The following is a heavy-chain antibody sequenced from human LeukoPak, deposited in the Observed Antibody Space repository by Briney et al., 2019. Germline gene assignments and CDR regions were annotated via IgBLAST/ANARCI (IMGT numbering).Heavy chain of an antibody. CDR2: IYYSGST. CDR1: AGSISSYY. CDR3: ARDRRGAVAGSYYFDY. V-gene: IGHV4-59*01. J-gene: IGHJ4*02. D-gene: IGHD6-19*01. Sequence: PSETLSLTCTVSAGSISSYYWTWIRQPPGKGLEWIGYIYYSGSTNYNPSLKSRVAISLDTSKNQFSLKLSSVTAADTAIYYCARDRRGAVAGSYYFDYWGQGTLVTVSS.